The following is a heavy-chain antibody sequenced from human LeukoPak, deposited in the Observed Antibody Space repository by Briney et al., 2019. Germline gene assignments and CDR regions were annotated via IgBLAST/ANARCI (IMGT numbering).Heavy chain of an antibody. D-gene: IGHD3-10*01. CDR2: INHSGST. CDR1: DGSISSSTSY. J-gene: IGHJ4*02. V-gene: IGHV4-39*07. CDR3: ARRSITMVRGVIINHQFDY. Sequence: PSETLSLTCTVSDGSISSSTSYWGWIRQPPGKGLEWIGEINHSGSTNYNPSLKSRVTISVDTSKNQFSLKLSSVTAADTAVYYCARRSITMVRGVIINHQFDYWGQGTLVTVSS.